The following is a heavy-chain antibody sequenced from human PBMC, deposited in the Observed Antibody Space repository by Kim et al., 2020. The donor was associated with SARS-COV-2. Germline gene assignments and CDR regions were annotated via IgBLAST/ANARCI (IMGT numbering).Heavy chain of an antibody. CDR2: MNGDGSST. J-gene: IGHJ4*02. Sequence: GGSLRLSCAASGFTLSSYWMYWVRQAPGKGPVWVSRMNGDGSSTNYAESVKGRFTFTRDYAKSTLYLQMNSLRVEDTAVYYCARAGNSWYFDFWGQGTLVTVSS. CDR3: ARAGNSWYFDF. V-gene: IGHV3-74*01. CDR1: GFTLSSYW. D-gene: IGHD6-13*01.